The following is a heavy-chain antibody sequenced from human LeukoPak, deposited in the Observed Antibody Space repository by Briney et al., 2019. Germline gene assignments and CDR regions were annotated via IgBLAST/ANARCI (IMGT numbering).Heavy chain of an antibody. V-gene: IGHV1-69*08. D-gene: IGHD2-21*01. CDR2: IIPIAGRA. J-gene: IGHJ5*02. CDR3: ARDNFASIPRWFDP. CDR1: GGTFSSYT. Sequence: SVKVSCKASGGTFSSYTISWVRQAPGQGLEWMGKIIPIAGRANYAQKFQGRVTITADKSKSTIYVELSSLRSDDTAVYYCARDNFASIPRWFDPWGQGTLVTVSS.